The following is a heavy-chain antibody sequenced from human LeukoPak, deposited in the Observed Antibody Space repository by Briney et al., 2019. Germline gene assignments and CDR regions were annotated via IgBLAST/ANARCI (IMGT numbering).Heavy chain of an antibody. V-gene: IGHV4-38-2*02. CDR2: IYHSEST. J-gene: IGHJ6*03. Sequence: SETLSLTCAVSGYSISSGYYWGWIRQPPGKGLEWIGSIYHSESTYHNPSLKSRVTISVDTSKNQFSLKLSSVTAADTAVYYCAREIPDYASYYYMDVWGKGTTVTVSS. CDR1: GYSISSGYY. D-gene: IGHD4-17*01. CDR3: AREIPDYASYYYMDV.